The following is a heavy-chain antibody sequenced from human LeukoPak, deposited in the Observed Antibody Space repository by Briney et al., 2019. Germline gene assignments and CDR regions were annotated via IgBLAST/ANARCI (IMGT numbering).Heavy chain of an antibody. V-gene: IGHV3-23*01. D-gene: IGHD3-3*01. J-gene: IGHJ4*02. CDR3: ARAYYTFWSAYYY. Sequence: PGGSLRLSCAASGFTFSSYAMSWVRQAPGKGLEWVSAISGSGGSTYYADSVKDRFTISRDNSKNTLYLQMNSLRAEDTAVYYCARAYYTFWSAYYYWGQGTLVTVSS. CDR2: ISGSGGST. CDR1: GFTFSSYA.